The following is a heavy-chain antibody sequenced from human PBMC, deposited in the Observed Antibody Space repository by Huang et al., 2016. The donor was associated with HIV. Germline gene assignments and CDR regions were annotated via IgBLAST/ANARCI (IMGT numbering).Heavy chain of an antibody. CDR3: SRGSGPSIYDY. V-gene: IGHV3-11*01. Sequence: QVQLVQSGGGLVKPGGSLRLSCTASGFNVTDYYMSWIRQAPGKVLQWRSYISSNDDGDGIYYADSVKGRLTISRDNVKNSLYLQVIRLTVEDTALYFCSRGSGPSIYDYWGQGTLVAVSS. CDR1: GFNVTDYY. D-gene: IGHD3-3*02. CDR2: ISSNDDGDGI. J-gene: IGHJ4*02.